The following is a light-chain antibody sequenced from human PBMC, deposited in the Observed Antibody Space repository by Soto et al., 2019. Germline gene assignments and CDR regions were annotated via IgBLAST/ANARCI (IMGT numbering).Light chain of an antibody. CDR3: GTWDNSLSAGV. CDR2: DNN. V-gene: IGLV1-51*01. CDR1: SSNIENNY. Sequence: QSVLTQPPSVSAAPGQKVTISCSGRSSNIENNYVSWYQQLPGTAPKLLIYDNNKRPSGIPDRFSGSKSGTSATLGITGLQTGDEAEYYCGTWDNSLSAGVFGGGTKVTVL. J-gene: IGLJ2*01.